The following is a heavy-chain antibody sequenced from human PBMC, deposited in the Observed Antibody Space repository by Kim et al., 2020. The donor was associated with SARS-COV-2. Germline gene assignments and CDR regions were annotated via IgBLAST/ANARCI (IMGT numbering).Heavy chain of an antibody. V-gene: IGHV1-18*01. CDR2: ISAYNGNT. J-gene: IGHJ4*02. D-gene: IGHD3-9*01. CDR1: GYTFTSYG. Sequence: SVKVSCKASGYTFTSYGISWVRQAPGQGLEWMGWISAYNGNTNYAQKVQGRVTMTRDTSTSTAYMELRSLRSDDTAVYFCARVLPYFDWFFDYWGQGTLVTVSS. CDR3: ARVLPYFDWFFDY.